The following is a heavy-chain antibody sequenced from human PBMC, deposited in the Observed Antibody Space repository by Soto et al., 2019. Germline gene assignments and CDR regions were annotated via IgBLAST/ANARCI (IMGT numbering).Heavy chain of an antibody. V-gene: IGHV4-4*02. CDR2: IYHSGST. CDR1: GGSISSSNW. D-gene: IGHD3-22*01. J-gene: IGHJ4*02. Sequence: SETLSLTCAVYGGSISSSNWWSWVRQPPGKGLEWIGEIYHSGSTNYNPSLKSRATISVDKSKNQFSLKLSSVTAADTAVYYCARERRYYYDSSGYLLYYFDYWGQGTLVTVSS. CDR3: ARERRYYYDSSGYLLYYFDY.